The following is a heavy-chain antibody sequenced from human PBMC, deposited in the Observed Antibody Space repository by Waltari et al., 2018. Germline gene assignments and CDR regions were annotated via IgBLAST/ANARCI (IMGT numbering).Heavy chain of an antibody. V-gene: IGHV1-18*01. Sequence: QVQLVQSGAEVKKPGASVKVSCKASGYTLSDYGISWVRQAPGQGLELMGWISRNNGHTNHAQKFQGRLIMNEDTSATTVYMELTYLTSDDTAVYYCARERHRLMEEGYLMALDPWGQGTLVTVSS. D-gene: IGHD2-21*01. J-gene: IGHJ5*02. CDR1: GYTLSDYG. CDR3: ARERHRLMEEGYLMALDP. CDR2: ISRNNGHT.